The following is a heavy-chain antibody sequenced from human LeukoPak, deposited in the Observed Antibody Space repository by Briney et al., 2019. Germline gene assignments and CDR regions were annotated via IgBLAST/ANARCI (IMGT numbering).Heavy chain of an antibody. V-gene: IGHV3-53*01. Sequence: GGSLRLSCAASGFTVDSNYLSWVRQAPGKGLEWVSTIYTGGNTYYAASVKGRFTISRDFSKNTVFLHTNSLRAEDTAMYYCARGDDSGYYDYFDYWGQGALVTVSS. CDR3: ARGDDSGYYDYFDY. D-gene: IGHD3-22*01. CDR2: IYTGGNT. J-gene: IGHJ4*02. CDR1: GFTVDSNY.